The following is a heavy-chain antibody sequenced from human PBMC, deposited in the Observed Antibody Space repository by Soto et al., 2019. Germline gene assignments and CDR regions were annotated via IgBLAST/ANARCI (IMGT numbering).Heavy chain of an antibody. Sequence: ASVKVSCKASGYTFTDYPMHWVRQAPGQRLEWMGWINAGNGNTKYSQKFQGRVSITRDTSASTAYMELSSLRSEDTAVYYCARYYWDVYGDHYYFDYWGQGTLVTVSS. CDR3: ARYYWDVYGDHYYFDY. CDR2: INAGNGNT. J-gene: IGHJ4*02. CDR1: GYTFTDYP. V-gene: IGHV1-3*01. D-gene: IGHD4-17*01.